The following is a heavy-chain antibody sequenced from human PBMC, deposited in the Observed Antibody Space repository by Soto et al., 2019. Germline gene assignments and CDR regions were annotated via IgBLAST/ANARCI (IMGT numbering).Heavy chain of an antibody. Sequence: ASVKVSCKVSGYTLTELSMHWVRQAPGKGLEWMGGFDPEDGETIYAQKFQGRVTMTEDTSTDTAYMELSSLRSEDTAVYYCATLVSGSYPSYFDYWGQGTLVTVSS. CDR3: ATLVSGSYPSYFDY. V-gene: IGHV1-24*01. J-gene: IGHJ4*02. D-gene: IGHD1-26*01. CDR1: GYTLTELS. CDR2: FDPEDGET.